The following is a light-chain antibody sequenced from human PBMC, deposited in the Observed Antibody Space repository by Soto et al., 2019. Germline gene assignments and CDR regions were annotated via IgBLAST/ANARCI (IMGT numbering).Light chain of an antibody. CDR2: GAS. J-gene: IGKJ4*01. CDR3: QQYGSSPLLT. V-gene: IGKV3-20*01. CDR1: QSVSSSY. Sequence: EIVLTQSPGTLSLSPGERATLSCRASQSVSSSYLACYQQKPGQAPRLLIYGASSRATGIPDRFSGSGSGTEFTLTISRLEPEDFAVYYCQQYGSSPLLTFGGGTKVEIK.